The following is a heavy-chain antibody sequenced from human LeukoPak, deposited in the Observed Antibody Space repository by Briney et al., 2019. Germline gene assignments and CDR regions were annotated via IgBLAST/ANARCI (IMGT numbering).Heavy chain of an antibody. Sequence: GRSLRLSCAASGFTFTAYWMHWVRQTPGKGLVWVARTNRDDSITDYADSVKGRFTISRDNAKNTLYLQMNSLSAEDSAVYYCARSHNYYDNSGYLYWGQGTLVTVSS. V-gene: IGHV3-74*01. CDR1: GFTFTAYW. D-gene: IGHD3-22*01. CDR2: TNRDDSIT. J-gene: IGHJ4*02. CDR3: ARSHNYYDNSGYLY.